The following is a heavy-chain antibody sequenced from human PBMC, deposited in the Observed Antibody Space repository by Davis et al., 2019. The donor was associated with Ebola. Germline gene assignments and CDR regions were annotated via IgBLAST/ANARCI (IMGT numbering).Heavy chain of an antibody. CDR1: GGSVSSGNYY. D-gene: IGHD7-27*01. V-gene: IGHV4-61*01. CDR3: ARSTHGWGRPEGYYGMNV. CDR2: LYFSGNT. J-gene: IGHJ6*04. Sequence: MPSETLSLTCTVSGGSVSSGNYYWTWIRQSPGKGLEWIGYLYFSGNTKYNPSLKSRITISVDPSKNQFSLKLISVTAADTAVYYCARSTHGWGRPEGYYGMNVWGKGTTVTVSS.